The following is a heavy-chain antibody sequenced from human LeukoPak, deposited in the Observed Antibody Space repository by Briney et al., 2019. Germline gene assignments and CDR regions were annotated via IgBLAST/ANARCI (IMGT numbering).Heavy chain of an antibody. CDR1: GYSFSNYW. D-gene: IGHD3-9*01. Sequence: GESLKISCKGSGYSFSNYWIGWVRQMPGKGLEWVGIILPGNSDTRYSPSFQGQVTMSADKSISTAYLHWSSLKAADTAMYYCARQYYDILTDPNYFDSWGQGTLVTVSS. CDR2: ILPGNSDT. CDR3: ARQYYDILTDPNYFDS. V-gene: IGHV5-51*01. J-gene: IGHJ4*02.